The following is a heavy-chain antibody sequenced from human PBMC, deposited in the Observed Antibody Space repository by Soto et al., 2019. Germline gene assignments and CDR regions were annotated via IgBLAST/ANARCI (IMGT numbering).Heavy chain of an antibody. CDR3: AKGLQVARFDY. CDR2: ISYDGSNK. CDR1: GFTFSSYG. V-gene: IGHV3-30*18. J-gene: IGHJ4*02. Sequence: GGSLRLSCAASGFTFSSYGMHWVRQAPGKGLEWVAVISYDGSNKYYADSVKGRFTISRDNSKNTLYLQMNSLRAEDTAVYYCAKGLQVARFDYWGQGTLVIVSS. D-gene: IGHD2-15*01.